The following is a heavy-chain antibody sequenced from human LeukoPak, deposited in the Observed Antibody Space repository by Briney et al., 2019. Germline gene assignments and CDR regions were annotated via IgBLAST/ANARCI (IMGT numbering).Heavy chain of an antibody. CDR2: IKQDGSEK. CDR1: GFTFSSYW. D-gene: IGHD2-15*01. V-gene: IGHV3-7*01. J-gene: IGHJ4*02. CDR3: ARPDCSGGSCYHVVFDY. Sequence: GSLRLSCAASGFTFSSYWMSWVRQAPGKGLEWVANIKQDGSEKYYVDSVKGRFTISRDNAKNSLYLKMNSLRAEDRAVYYCARPDCSGGSCYHVVFDYWGQGTLVTVSS.